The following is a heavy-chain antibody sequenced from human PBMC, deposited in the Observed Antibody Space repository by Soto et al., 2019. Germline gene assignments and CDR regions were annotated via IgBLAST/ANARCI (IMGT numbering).Heavy chain of an antibody. CDR2: ISAYNGNT. D-gene: IGHD3-22*01. V-gene: IGHV1-18*01. CDR1: GYGFTIYG. Sequence: ASVNVYWKAAGYGFTIYGISWVRQAPGQGLEWMGWISAYNGNTNYAQKLQGRVTMTTDTSTSTAYMELRSLRSDDTAVYYCARALFSSGHAFDIWGQGTMVTVSS. CDR3: ARALFSSGHAFDI. J-gene: IGHJ3*02.